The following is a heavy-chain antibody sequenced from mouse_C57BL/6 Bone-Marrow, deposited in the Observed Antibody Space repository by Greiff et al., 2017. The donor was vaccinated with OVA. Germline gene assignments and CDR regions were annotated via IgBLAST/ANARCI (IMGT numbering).Heavy chain of an antibody. V-gene: IGHV1-82*01. CDR1: GYAFSSSW. D-gene: IGHD1-1*01. CDR3: AIYYGSSPWYFDV. CDR2: IYPGDGDT. Sequence: LVESGPELVKPGASVKISCKASGYAFSSSWMNWVKQRPGKGLEWIGRIYPGDGDTNYNGKFKGKATLTADKSSSTAYMQLSSLTSEDSAVYYCAIYYGSSPWYFDVWGTGTTVTVSS. J-gene: IGHJ1*03.